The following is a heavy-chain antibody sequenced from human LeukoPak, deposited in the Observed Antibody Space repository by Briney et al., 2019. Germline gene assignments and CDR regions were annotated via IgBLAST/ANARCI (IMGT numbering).Heavy chain of an antibody. CDR1: GYTFTSYV. V-gene: IGHV1-18*01. D-gene: IGHD3-3*01. CDR2: LSAYNGNT. CDR3: AGSPLIGVYYDFWSGYPCLDY. Sequence: ASVKASCKASGYTFTSYVITWVRQAPGQGLEWLGWLSAYNGNTSYAQKLQGRVTMTTDPSTSTAYMELWSLRSDDPAVYYWAGSPLIGVYYDFWSGYPCLDYWGQGALVTVSS. J-gene: IGHJ4*02.